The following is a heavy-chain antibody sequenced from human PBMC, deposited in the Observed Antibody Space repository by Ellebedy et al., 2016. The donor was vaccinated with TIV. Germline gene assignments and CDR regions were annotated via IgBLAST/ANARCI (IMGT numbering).Heavy chain of an antibody. CDR2: INHSGST. CDR3: ASHLGYSYGGYYYYGMDV. Sequence: MPSETLSLTCTVSGGSISSYYWSWIRQPPGKGLEWIGEINHSGSTNYNPSLKSRVTVSVDTSKNQFSLKLSSVTAADTAVYYCASHLGYSYGGYYYYGMDVWGQGTTVTVSS. CDR1: GGSISSYY. J-gene: IGHJ6*02. D-gene: IGHD5-18*01. V-gene: IGHV4-34*01.